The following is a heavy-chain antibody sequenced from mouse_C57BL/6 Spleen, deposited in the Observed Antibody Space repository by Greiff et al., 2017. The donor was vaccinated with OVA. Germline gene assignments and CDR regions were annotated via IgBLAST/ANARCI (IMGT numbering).Heavy chain of an antibody. D-gene: IGHD1-1*01. J-gene: IGHJ3*01. CDR3: ARDSDGSSYGFAY. V-gene: IGHV1-19*01. CDR1: GYTFTDYY. Sequence: EVQLQQSGPVLVKPGASVKMSCKASGYTFTDYYMNWVKQSHGKSLEWIGVINPYNGGTSYNQKFKGKATLTVDKSSSTAYMELNSLTSEDSAVYYCARDSDGSSYGFAYWGQGTLVTVSA. CDR2: INPYNGGT.